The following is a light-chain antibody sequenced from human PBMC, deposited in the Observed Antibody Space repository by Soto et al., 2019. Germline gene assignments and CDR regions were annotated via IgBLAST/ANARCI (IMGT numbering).Light chain of an antibody. V-gene: IGLV2-11*01. J-gene: IGLJ1*01. CDR3: CSYAGSYV. CDR2: DVS. CDR1: SSDVGGYNY. Sequence: QSALTQPRSVSGSPGQSVTISCTGTSSDVGGYNYVSWYHQHPGKAPKLMIYDVSKRPSGVPDRFSGSKSGNTASLTISGLQAEDEADYYCCSYAGSYVFGTGTKLTVL.